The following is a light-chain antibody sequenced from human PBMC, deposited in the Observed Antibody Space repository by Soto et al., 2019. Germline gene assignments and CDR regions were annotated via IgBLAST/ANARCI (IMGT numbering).Light chain of an antibody. CDR3: QQRSNWPWT. CDR2: DAS. V-gene: IGKV3-11*01. CDR1: QSVSSY. J-gene: IGKJ1*01. Sequence: EIVLTQSPATLSLSPGERATLSCRASQSVSSYLAWYQQKPGQAPRLLIYDASNRATGIPARFSGSGSGTDFTLTMSSLEPEDLAVYYCQQRSNWPWTFGQGNKVAIK.